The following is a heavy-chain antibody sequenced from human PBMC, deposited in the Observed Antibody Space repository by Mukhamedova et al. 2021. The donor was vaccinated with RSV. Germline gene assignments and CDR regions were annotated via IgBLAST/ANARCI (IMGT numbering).Heavy chain of an antibody. Sequence: IGYIYYSGSTNYNPSLKSRVTISVDTSKNQFSLKLSSVTAADTAVYYCARGAATTDYWGQGNLVTVSS. CDR3: ARGAATTDY. V-gene: IGHV4-59*09. D-gene: IGHD1-26*01. CDR2: IYYSGST. J-gene: IGHJ4*02.